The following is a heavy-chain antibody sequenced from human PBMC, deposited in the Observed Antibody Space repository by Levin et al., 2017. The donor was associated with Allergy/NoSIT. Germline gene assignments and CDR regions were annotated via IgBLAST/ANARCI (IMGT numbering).Heavy chain of an antibody. CDR1: GFTFSSYW. Sequence: GGSLRLSCAASGFTFSSYWMSWVRQAPGKGLEWVANIMQDGTDKYYVDSVKGRFTVSRDNTKNSLYLQMNSLRAEDTAVYYCARIKVRSGYFYDYWGQGTLLTVSS. D-gene: IGHD3-22*01. J-gene: IGHJ4*02. CDR2: IMQDGTDK. V-gene: IGHV3-7*01. CDR3: ARIKVRSGYFYDY.